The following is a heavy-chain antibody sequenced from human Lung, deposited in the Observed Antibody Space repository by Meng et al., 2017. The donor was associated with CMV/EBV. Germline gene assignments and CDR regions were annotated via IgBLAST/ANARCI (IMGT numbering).Heavy chain of an antibody. J-gene: IGHJ4*02. V-gene: IGHV4-34*01. CDR2: INHSGST. D-gene: IGHD2-2*01. CDR3: ARRRIGYCSSTSCLNFDY. Sequence: SETLSLXXAVYGGSFSGYYWSWIRQPPGKGLEWIGEINHSGSTNYNPSLKSRVTISVDTSKNQFSLKLSSVTAADTAVYYCARRRIGYCSSTSCLNFDYWGQGXLVTVSS. CDR1: GGSFSGYY.